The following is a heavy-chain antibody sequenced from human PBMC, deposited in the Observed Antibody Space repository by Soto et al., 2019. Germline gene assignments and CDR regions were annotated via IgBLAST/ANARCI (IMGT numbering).Heavy chain of an antibody. CDR3: ARESVYSRSWPLEY. CDR1: GFTFSSYA. V-gene: IGHV3-30-3*01. J-gene: IGHJ4*02. Sequence: QVQLVESGGGVVQPGRSLRLSCAASGFTFSSYAMHWVRQAPGKGLEWVAFISYDGNNKYYADSVKGRFTISRDKSKNTLYVQMNSLTFEDTAVYYCARESVYSRSWPLEYWGQGTLVTVSS. D-gene: IGHD1-26*01. CDR2: ISYDGNNK.